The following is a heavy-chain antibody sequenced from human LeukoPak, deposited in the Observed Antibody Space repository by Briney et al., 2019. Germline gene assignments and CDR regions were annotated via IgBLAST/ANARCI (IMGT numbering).Heavy chain of an antibody. CDR3: ARLRGAMTPVTSDFDY. J-gene: IGHJ4*02. D-gene: IGHD4-17*01. V-gene: IGHV4-39*01. Sequence: SETLSLTCSVSGDSISSSSYFWGWIRQPPGKGLEWIGDIYYSGSAYSNPSLKSRVTISVDTSRNQFSLNLSSVTAADTAVYYCARLRGAMTPVTSDFDYWGQGTLVTVSS. CDR1: GDSISSSSYF. CDR2: IYYSGSA.